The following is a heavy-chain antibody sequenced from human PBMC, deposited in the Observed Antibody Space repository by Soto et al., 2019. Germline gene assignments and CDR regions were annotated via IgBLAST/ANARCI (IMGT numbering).Heavy chain of an antibody. Sequence: QVQLVQSGAEVKKPGSSVKVSCKASGGTFSSYAISWVRQAPGQGLEWMGGIIPIFGTANYAQKFQGRVTITADESTSTAYMELSSLRSEDTAVYYCAARLRFLEWLPSGWFDPWGQGTLVTVSS. V-gene: IGHV1-69*01. J-gene: IGHJ5*02. CDR2: IIPIFGTA. CDR3: AARLRFLEWLPSGWFDP. CDR1: GGTFSSYA. D-gene: IGHD3-3*01.